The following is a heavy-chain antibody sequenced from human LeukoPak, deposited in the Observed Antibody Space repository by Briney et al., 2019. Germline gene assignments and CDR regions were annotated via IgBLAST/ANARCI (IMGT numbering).Heavy chain of an antibody. CDR3: ATEQLRWAKRDTAFDI. V-gene: IGHV3-11*01. CDR2: ISSSGSTI. Sequence: PGGSLRLSCAASGFTFSDYYMSWIRQAPGKGLEWVSYISSSGSTIYYADSVKGRFTISRDNAKNSLYLQMNSLRAEDTAVYYCATEQLRWAKRDTAFDIWGQGTMVTVSS. D-gene: IGHD4-17*01. J-gene: IGHJ3*02. CDR1: GFTFSDYY.